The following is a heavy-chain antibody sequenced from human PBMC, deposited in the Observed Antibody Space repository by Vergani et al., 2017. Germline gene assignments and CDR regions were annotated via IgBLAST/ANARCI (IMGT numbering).Heavy chain of an antibody. Sequence: EVQLVQSGAEVKKPGESLKISCKGSGYSFTSYWIGWVRQMPGKGLEWMGIIYPGDSDTRYSRSFQGQVTISADKSISIAYLQWSSLKASDTAMYYCARGIVVLPAGEALDAFDIWGQGTMVTVSS. CDR2: IYPGDSDT. CDR3: ARGIVVLPAGEALDAFDI. D-gene: IGHD2-2*01. V-gene: IGHV5-51*01. CDR1: GYSFTSYW. J-gene: IGHJ3*02.